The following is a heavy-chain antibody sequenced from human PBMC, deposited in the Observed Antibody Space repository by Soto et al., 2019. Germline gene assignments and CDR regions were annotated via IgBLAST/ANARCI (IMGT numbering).Heavy chain of an antibody. D-gene: IGHD5-12*01. CDR1: GFTFSNAW. CDR2: IKSKTDGGTT. V-gene: IGHV3-15*01. J-gene: IGHJ6*03. Sequence: VQLVESGGGLVKPGGSLRLSCAASGFTFSNAWMSWVRQAPGKGLEWVGRIKSKTDGGTTDYAAPVKGRFTISRDDSKNTLYLQMNSLKTEDTAVYYCTTDSSIVATTLVNYYMDVWGKGTTVTVSS. CDR3: TTDSSIVATTLVNYYMDV.